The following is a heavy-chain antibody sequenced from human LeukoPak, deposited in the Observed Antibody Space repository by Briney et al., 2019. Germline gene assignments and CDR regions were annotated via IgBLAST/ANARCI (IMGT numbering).Heavy chain of an antibody. D-gene: IGHD3-16*01. J-gene: IGHJ5*02. CDR3: TRGLGEHGGVSDR. CDR1: GFTFSSYA. Sequence: GGSLRLSCAASGFTFSSYAMHWVRQAPGKGLEWVANIKHDGSEQIYVDSVKGRFTISRDNAKDSVYLQMNSLRAEDTAVYYCTRGLGEHGGVSDRWGQGTLVIVS. V-gene: IGHV3-7*01. CDR2: IKHDGSEQ.